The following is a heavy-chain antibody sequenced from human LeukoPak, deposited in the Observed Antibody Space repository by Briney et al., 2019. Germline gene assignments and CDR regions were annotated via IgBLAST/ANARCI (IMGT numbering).Heavy chain of an antibody. CDR1: GFTFSSYW. CDR2: INSDGSTT. Sequence: GGSLRLSCAASGFTFSSYWMHWVRQAPGKGLVWVSRINSDGSTTNYADSVKGRFTISRDNAKNTLYLQMNSLRAADTAVYYCARSRWLDAFDYWGQGTLVTVSS. V-gene: IGHV3-74*01. J-gene: IGHJ4*02. D-gene: IGHD6-19*01. CDR3: ARSRWLDAFDY.